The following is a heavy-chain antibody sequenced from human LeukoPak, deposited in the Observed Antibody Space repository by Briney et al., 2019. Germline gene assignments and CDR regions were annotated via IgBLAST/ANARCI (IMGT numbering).Heavy chain of an antibody. J-gene: IGHJ4*02. Sequence: GGALILAVSTPGFTVLSNFGTWVPRAPGKGLGWIPAISGSGGSTYYADSVKGRFTISRDNSKNTLYLQMNSLRAEDTAVYYCAKSPGWLVQAFDYWGQGTLVTVSS. D-gene: IGHD6-19*01. CDR3: AKSPGWLVQAFDY. V-gene: IGHV3-23*01. CDR1: GFTVLSNF. CDR2: ISGSGGST.